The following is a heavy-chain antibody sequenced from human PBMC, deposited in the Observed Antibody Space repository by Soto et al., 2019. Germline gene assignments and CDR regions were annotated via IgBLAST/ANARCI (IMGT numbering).Heavy chain of an antibody. Sequence: QVQLVESGGGVVQPGRSLRLSCAASGFTFSSYGMHWVRQAPGKGLEWVAVIWYDGSNKYYADSVKGRFTISRDNSKNTLYLQMNSLRAEDTAVYYCARARSGWYIFDYWGQGTLVTVSS. D-gene: IGHD6-19*01. CDR2: IWYDGSNK. V-gene: IGHV3-33*01. J-gene: IGHJ4*02. CDR1: GFTFSSYG. CDR3: ARARSGWYIFDY.